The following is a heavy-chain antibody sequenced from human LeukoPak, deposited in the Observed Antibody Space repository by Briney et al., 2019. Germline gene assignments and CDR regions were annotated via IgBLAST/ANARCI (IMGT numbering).Heavy chain of an antibody. CDR2: IIPIFGTA. CDR1: GGTFSSDA. V-gene: IGHV1-69*06. J-gene: IGHJ4*02. Sequence: SVKVSCKASGGTFSSDAISWVRQAPGQGLEWMGRIIPIFGTANYAQKFQGRVTITADKSTSTAYMELSSLRSEDTAVYYCARGRSRDGYNPFDYWGQGTLVTVSS. D-gene: IGHD5-24*01. CDR3: ARGRSRDGYNPFDY.